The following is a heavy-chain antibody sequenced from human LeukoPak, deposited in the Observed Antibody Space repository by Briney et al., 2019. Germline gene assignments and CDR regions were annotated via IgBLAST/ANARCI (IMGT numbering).Heavy chain of an antibody. CDR1: GFTFSSYA. CDR3: AKFSMTTVTFAYHYYGMDV. Sequence: GGSLRLSCAASGFTFSSYAMSWVRQAPGKGLEWVSAISGSGGSTYYADSVKGRLTISRDNSKNTLYLQMNSLRAEDTAVYYCAKFSMTTVTFAYHYYGMDVWAKGPRSPSP. CDR2: ISGSGGST. V-gene: IGHV3-23*01. J-gene: IGHJ6*02. D-gene: IGHD4-17*01.